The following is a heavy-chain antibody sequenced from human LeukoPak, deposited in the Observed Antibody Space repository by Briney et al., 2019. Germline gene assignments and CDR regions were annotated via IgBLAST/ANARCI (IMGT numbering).Heavy chain of an antibody. CDR2: CYPGGADT. CDR1: GYSGTSYW. V-gene: IGHV5-51*01. D-gene: IGHD5-24*01. CDR3: ARQAPEMAPDY. J-gene: IGHJ4*02. Sequence: GESLKISSNASGYSGTSYWIRWVRQMPGVGMKGMGGCYPGGADTRYSPSFQGQVTISADKSISTAYLQWSSLKASDTAMYYCARQAPEMAPDYWGQGTLVTVSS.